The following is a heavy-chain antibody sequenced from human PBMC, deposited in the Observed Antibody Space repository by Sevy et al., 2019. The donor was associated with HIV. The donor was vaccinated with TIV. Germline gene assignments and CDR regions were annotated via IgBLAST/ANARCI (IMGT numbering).Heavy chain of an antibody. CDR2: IYSSGNP. J-gene: IGHJ1*01. V-gene: IGHV4-39*01. Sequence: SETLSLTCTVSGVSISSSSYYWGWIRQPPGKGPEWFVSIYSSGNPYYNPSLKSRVTISVDTSRNQFSLKMSSVTAADTDVYYCARHIEAARLQHWGQGTLVTVSS. CDR1: GVSISSSSYY. CDR3: ARHIEAARLQH. D-gene: IGHD6-6*01.